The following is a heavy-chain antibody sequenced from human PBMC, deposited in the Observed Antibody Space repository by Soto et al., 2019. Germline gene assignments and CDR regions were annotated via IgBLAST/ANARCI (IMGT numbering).Heavy chain of an antibody. V-gene: IGHV1-69*18. CDR2: IIPIFRSP. J-gene: IGHJ4*02. Sequence: QVQLVQSGAEVKMPGSSVKVSCKASGGTFSSFSISWVRQAPGQGLEWMGSIIPIFRSPNYPKNFQGRVTITADESTSTAYMTLSSLRSEDPATYFCARASSSGWMMPYYFAFWGQGTLVTVSS. D-gene: IGHD6-19*01. CDR3: ARASSSGWMMPYYFAF. CDR1: GGTFSSFS.